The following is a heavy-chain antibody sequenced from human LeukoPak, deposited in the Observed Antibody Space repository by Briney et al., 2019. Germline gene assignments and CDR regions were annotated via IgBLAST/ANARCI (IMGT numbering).Heavy chain of an antibody. J-gene: IGHJ4*02. Sequence: SGPALVKPTQTLILTCTFSGFSLNTSAMRVSWIRQPPGKALEWLACIDWDDDEFYSTSLKTRLTISKDTSKSQVVLTMTNMNPVDTATYYCARTFSAGHFDYWGQGTLVTVSS. V-gene: IGHV2-70*04. CDR3: ARTFSAGHFDY. D-gene: IGHD6-13*01. CDR2: IDWDDDE. CDR1: GFSLNTSAMR.